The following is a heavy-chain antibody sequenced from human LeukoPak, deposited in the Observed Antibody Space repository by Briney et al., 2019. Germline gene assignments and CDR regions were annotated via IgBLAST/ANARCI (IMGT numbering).Heavy chain of an antibody. V-gene: IGHV4-4*07. CDR3: ARDFPAPYYYYYYMDV. Sequence: SETLSLTCTVSGGSISSYYWSWIRQPAGKGLEWIGRIYTSGSTNYNPSLKSRVTMSVDTSKNQFSLELSSVTAADTAVYYCARDFPAPYYYYYYMDVWGKGTTVTVSS. J-gene: IGHJ6*03. CDR1: GGSISSYY. CDR2: IYTSGST.